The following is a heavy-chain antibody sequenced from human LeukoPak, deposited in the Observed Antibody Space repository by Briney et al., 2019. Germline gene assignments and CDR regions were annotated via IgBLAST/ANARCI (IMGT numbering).Heavy chain of an antibody. V-gene: IGHV3-23*01. Sequence: GGSLRLSCAASGFTFSSYAMSWVRQAPGKGLEWVSAISGSGGSTYYADSVKGRFTISRDNSKNTLYLQMNSLRSEDTAVYYCAAVALKNSYSNYFDYWGQGTLVTVSS. J-gene: IGHJ4*02. CDR2: ISGSGGST. D-gene: IGHD4-11*01. CDR1: GFTFSSYA. CDR3: AAVALKNSYSNYFDY.